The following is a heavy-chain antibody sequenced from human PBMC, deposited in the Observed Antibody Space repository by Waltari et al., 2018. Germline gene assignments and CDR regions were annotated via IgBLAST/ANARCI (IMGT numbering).Heavy chain of an antibody. CDR1: GGSFSGYY. V-gene: IGHV4-34*01. CDR3: AREELMYYYDSSGYYSN. CDR2: INHSGST. J-gene: IGHJ4*02. D-gene: IGHD3-22*01. Sequence: QVQLQQWGAGLLKPSETLSLTCAVYGGSFSGYYWRWIRQPPGKGLEWIGEINHSGSTNYNPSLKSRVTISVDTSKNQFSLKLSSVTAADTAVYYCAREELMYYYDSSGYYSNWGQGTLVTVSS.